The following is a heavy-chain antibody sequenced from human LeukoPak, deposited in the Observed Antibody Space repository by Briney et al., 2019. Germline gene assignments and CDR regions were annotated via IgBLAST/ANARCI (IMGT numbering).Heavy chain of an antibody. CDR2: IYTSGST. D-gene: IGHD6-6*01. CDR3: ARWTHSSSSYYYYYYYYMDV. Sequence: SETLSLTCTVSGGSISSYYWSWIRQPPGKGLEWIGYIYTSGSTNYNPSLKSRVTISVDTSKNQFSLKLSSVTAADTAVYYCARWTHSSSSYYYYYYYYMDVWGKGTTVTVSS. J-gene: IGHJ6*03. CDR1: GGSISSYY. V-gene: IGHV4-4*09.